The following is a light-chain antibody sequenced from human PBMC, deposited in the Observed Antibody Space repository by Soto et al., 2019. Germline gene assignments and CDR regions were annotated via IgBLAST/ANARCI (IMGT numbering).Light chain of an antibody. CDR2: EVS. V-gene: IGLV2-14*01. J-gene: IGLJ2*01. CDR3: SSYTTSSTLV. Sequence: QSALTRPASVSGSPGQSITISCTGTSSDVGGYNYVSWYQQYPGKAPKLMIYEVSNRPSGVSNRFSGSKSANTASLTISGLQAEDEADYFCSSYTTSSTLVFGGGTKLTVL. CDR1: SSDVGGYNY.